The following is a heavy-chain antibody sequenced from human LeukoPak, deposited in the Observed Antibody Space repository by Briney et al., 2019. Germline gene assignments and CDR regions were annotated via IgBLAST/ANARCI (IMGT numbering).Heavy chain of an antibody. Sequence: PSETLSLTCTVSGGSISSYYWSWIRQPPGKGLEWIGYIYYSGSTNYNPSLKSRVTISVDTSKNQFSLKLSSVTAADTAVYYCARVEREPYDSRGFDYWGQGTLVTVSS. CDR2: IYYSGST. V-gene: IGHV4-59*12. D-gene: IGHD3-22*01. J-gene: IGHJ4*02. CDR3: ARVEREPYDSRGFDY. CDR1: GGSISSYY.